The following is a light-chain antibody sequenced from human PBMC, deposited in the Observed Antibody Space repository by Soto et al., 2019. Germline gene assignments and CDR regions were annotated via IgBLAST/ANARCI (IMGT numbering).Light chain of an antibody. CDR2: DAS. J-gene: IGKJ2*02. CDR1: QSVVSW. V-gene: IGKV1-5*01. CDR3: QEYSTYSRT. Sequence: DIQMTQSPSTLSASVGDRVTITCRASQSVVSWLAWYQHKPGEAPKLLIHDASSLESGVPSRFSGGGSGTEFTLTIISLQPDDFATYYCQEYSTYSRTFGQGNKLEIK.